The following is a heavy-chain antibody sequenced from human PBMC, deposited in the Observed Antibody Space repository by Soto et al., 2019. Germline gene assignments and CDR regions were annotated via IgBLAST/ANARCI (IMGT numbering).Heavy chain of an antibody. CDR1: GYTFITYD. CDR2: MNPSNGNA. V-gene: IGHV1-8*01. CDR3: ARRKERSGPNYFES. D-gene: IGHD6-25*01. Sequence: ASVKVSWKASGYTFITYDINWVRQATGQGLEWMGWMNPSNGNAGYPQNFQGRVTMTRNTSISTAYMELSSLRSDDTAVYFCARRKERSGPNYFESWAQGSLVTVSA. J-gene: IGHJ4*02.